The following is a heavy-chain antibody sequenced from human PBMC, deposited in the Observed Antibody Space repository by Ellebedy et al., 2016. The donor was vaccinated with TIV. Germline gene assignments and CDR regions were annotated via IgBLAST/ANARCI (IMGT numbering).Heavy chain of an antibody. D-gene: IGHD3-10*01. Sequence: AASVKVSCKASGYTFTGYYMHWVRHAPGPGLEWMGWINPNSGGTNYAQKFQGRVTMTRDTSISTAYMELSRLRSDDTAVYYCARGNNYYGSDLEEDYFDYWGQGTLVTVSS. CDR1: GYTFTGYY. CDR2: INPNSGGT. CDR3: ARGNNYYGSDLEEDYFDY. V-gene: IGHV1-2*02. J-gene: IGHJ4*02.